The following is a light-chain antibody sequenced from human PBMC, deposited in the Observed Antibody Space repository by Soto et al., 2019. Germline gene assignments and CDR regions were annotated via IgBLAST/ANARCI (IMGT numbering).Light chain of an antibody. V-gene: IGLV2-8*01. Sequence: QSALTQPPSASGSPGQSVTISCTGTSSDVGGYNYVSWYQQHPDKAPKLMIYEVSKRPSGVPDRFSGSKSGNTASLTVSGLQAEGEADYYCSSYAGSKNSVFGGGTKLTVL. CDR2: EVS. CDR1: SSDVGGYNY. J-gene: IGLJ3*02. CDR3: SSYAGSKNSV.